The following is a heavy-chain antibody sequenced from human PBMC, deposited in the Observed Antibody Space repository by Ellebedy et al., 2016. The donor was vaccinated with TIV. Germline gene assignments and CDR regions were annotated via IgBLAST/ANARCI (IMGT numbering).Heavy chain of an antibody. J-gene: IGHJ4*02. D-gene: IGHD3-3*01. V-gene: IGHV5-51*01. CDR3: ARQCDFWSGYFSGGGVGY. Sequence: GESLKISXKGSGYSFTSYWIGWVRQMPGKGLEWMGIIYPGDSDTRYSPSFQGQVTISADKSISTAYLQWSSLKASDTAMYYCARQCDFWSGYFSGGGVGYWGQGTLVTVSS. CDR2: IYPGDSDT. CDR1: GYSFTSYW.